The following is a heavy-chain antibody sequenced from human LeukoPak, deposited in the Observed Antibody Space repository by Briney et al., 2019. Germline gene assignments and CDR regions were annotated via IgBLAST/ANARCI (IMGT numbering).Heavy chain of an antibody. CDR1: GFTFSDTW. V-gene: IGHV3-74*01. D-gene: IGHD5-12*01. CDR2: IRSDGSDA. J-gene: IGHJ4*02. Sequence: GGSLRLSCAASGFTFSDTWMHWVRQVPGKGLVWVSRIRSDGSDARYAESVKGRFTISRDNAKNTLYLQMNSLRAEDTAVYFCARDYSGESGYGGYWGQGTLVTVSS. CDR3: ARDYSGESGYGGY.